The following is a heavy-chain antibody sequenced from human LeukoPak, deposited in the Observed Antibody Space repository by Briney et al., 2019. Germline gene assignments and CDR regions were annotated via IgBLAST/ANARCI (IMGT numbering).Heavy chain of an antibody. CDR3: AKDTDSAIGY. CDR1: GFTFHNYH. V-gene: IGHV3-43*01. J-gene: IGHJ4*02. D-gene: IGHD5/OR15-5a*01. Sequence: GGSLRLSCAASGFTFHNYHMHWVRQAPGKGLEWVSLISWDGGTTYYADSVKGRCTISRDNSKNSLYLEMNSLRTEDTALYYCAKDTDSAIGYWGQGTLVTVSS. CDR2: ISWDGGTT.